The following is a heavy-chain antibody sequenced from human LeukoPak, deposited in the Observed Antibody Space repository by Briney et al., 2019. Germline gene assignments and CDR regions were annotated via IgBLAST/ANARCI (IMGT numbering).Heavy chain of an antibody. CDR3: AKRGFSGYYFHY. Sequence: PGGSLRLSCAASGFTFSSYAMHWVRQAPGKGLEWVAVISYDGSNKYYADSVKGRFTISRDNSKNTIYLQMNSLRAEDTAVYYCAKRGFSGYYFHYWGQGTLVSVSS. J-gene: IGHJ4*02. D-gene: IGHD3-22*01. CDR2: ISYDGSNK. CDR1: GFTFSSYA. V-gene: IGHV3-30*04.